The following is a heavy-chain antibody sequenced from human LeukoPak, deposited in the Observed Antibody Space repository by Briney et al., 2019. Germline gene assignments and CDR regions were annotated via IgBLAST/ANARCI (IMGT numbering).Heavy chain of an antibody. Sequence: SETLSLTCDVSGGSIISDGSFWALIRQPPGKGLEWIGSVSSSGSTSYNPSLESRVTMSVDRSKNQFSLKLSSVTAADTAVYYCARDGGRFGELFPDYWGQGTLVTVSS. CDR3: ARDGGRFGELFPDY. V-gene: IGHV4-39*07. D-gene: IGHD3-10*01. CDR2: VSSSGST. CDR1: GGSIISDGSF. J-gene: IGHJ4*02.